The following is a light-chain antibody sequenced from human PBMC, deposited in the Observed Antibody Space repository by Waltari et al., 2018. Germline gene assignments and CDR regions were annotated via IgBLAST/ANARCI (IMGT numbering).Light chain of an antibody. CDR2: EGT. J-gene: IGLJ2*01. Sequence: QSALTQPASVSGSPGQSITLPCTGTSSALGGYNFVSWYQQHPGKAPKVLIYEGTKRPSGISNRFSGSKSGNTASLTISGLQAEDEADYYCCSYAGRITFVVFGGGTKLTVL. CDR3: CSYAGRITFVV. CDR1: SSALGGYNF. V-gene: IGLV2-23*01.